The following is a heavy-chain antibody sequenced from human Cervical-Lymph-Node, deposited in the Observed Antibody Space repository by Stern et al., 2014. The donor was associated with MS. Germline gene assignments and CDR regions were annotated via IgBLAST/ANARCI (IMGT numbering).Heavy chain of an antibody. CDR2: MHPGDSDT. J-gene: IGHJ4*02. CDR1: GYTFTDYW. Sequence: EDQLVESGAEVRKPGESLKISCKGSGYTFTDYWIAWVRHMPEKGLEWMGIMHPGDSDTRYSPSFQGQVTISADKSINTVFLQWRSLKSSDTALYFCARGREYAYTTLDFWGQGTPVIVSS. V-gene: IGHV5-51*01. CDR3: ARGREYAYTTLDF. D-gene: IGHD1-26*01.